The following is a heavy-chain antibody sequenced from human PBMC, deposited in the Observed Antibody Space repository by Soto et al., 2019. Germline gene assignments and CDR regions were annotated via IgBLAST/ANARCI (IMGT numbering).Heavy chain of an antibody. J-gene: IGHJ3*02. CDR3: ATGAPSCAFDI. CDR1: GYTFTSYY. V-gene: IGHV1-46*01. CDR2: INPSGGST. Sequence: DSGKVSCKSSGYTFTSYYMHWVRHAPGQGLEWMGIINPSGGSTSYAQKFQGRVTMTRDTSTSTVYMELSSLRSEDTAVYYYATGAPSCAFDIWGQGTMLTVSS.